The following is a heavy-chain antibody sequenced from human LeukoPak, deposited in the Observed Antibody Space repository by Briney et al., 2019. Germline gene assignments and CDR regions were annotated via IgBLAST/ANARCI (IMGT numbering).Heavy chain of an antibody. V-gene: IGHV4-39*01. CDR1: GGSISSSGYY. J-gene: IGHJ4*02. CDR2: IYYIGST. D-gene: IGHD6-19*01. CDR3: ARLSRAVADY. Sequence: SETLSLTCTVSGGSISSSGYYWGWIRQPPGKGLEWIGSIYYIGSTYYSLSLKSRVTISVDTSKVQFSLKLSSVTAADTAVYYCARLSRAVADYWGQGTLVTVSS.